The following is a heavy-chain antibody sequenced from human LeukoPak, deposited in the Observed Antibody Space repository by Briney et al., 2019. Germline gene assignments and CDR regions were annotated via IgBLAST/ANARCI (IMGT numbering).Heavy chain of an antibody. CDR1: GFTFDDYG. CDR2: INWNGGST. CDR3: ARDILIGYCSSVSCYGAFDI. Sequence: PGGFLRLSCEASGFTFDDYGLSWVRQAPGMGLEWVSAINWNGGSTGYADSVKGRFTISRDNAKNSLYLQMNSLRAEDTALYYCARDILIGYCSSVSCYGAFDIWGQGTMVTVSS. V-gene: IGHV3-20*04. D-gene: IGHD2-2*01. J-gene: IGHJ3*02.